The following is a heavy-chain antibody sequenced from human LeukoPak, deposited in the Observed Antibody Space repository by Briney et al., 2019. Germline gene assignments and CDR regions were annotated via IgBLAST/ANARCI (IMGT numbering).Heavy chain of an antibody. D-gene: IGHD6-13*01. CDR1: AGTFSSYA. CDR2: ISPIFGTA. J-gene: IGHJ5*02. V-gene: IGHV1-69*05. CDR3: ASDLLGLGLAAAGTENWFDP. Sequence: SVKVSCKASAGTFSSYAISWVRQSPGQGLEWMGRISPIFGTANYAQKFQGRVTITTDESTSTAYVELSRLRSEDPAVYYCASDLLGLGLAAAGTENWFDPRGQGTLVTVSS.